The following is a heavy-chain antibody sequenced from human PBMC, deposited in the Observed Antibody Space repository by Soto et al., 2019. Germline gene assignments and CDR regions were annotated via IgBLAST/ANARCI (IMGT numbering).Heavy chain of an antibody. V-gene: IGHV3-30*18. J-gene: IGHJ4*02. Sequence: QVQLVESGGGVVQPGGSLRLSCAASGFTFSGYGMHWVRQAPGKGLEWVAVISCDGSNKYYADSVKGRFTISRDNSKNTLALQMNSPRAENKAVYYCAERGLYCSGASCYYGNAHFDYWGQGTL. CDR2: ISCDGSNK. CDR1: GFTFSGYG. D-gene: IGHD2-15*01. CDR3: AERGLYCSGASCYYGNAHFDY.